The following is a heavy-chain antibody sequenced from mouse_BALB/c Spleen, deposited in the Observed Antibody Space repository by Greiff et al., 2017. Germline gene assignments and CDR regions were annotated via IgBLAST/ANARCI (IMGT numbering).Heavy chain of an antibody. V-gene: IGHV1-5*01. J-gene: IGHJ2*01. CDR2: IYPGNSDT. D-gene: IGHD3-3*01. CDR3: TRSMGQVYCEY. CDR1: GYTFTSYW. Sequence: VQLKESGTVLARPGASVKMSCKASGYTFTSYWMHWVKQRPGQGLEWIGAIYPGNSDTSYNQKFKGKARLTAVTSTSTAYMELSSLTNEDAAVYYCTRSMGQVYCEYWGQGTTLTVSS.